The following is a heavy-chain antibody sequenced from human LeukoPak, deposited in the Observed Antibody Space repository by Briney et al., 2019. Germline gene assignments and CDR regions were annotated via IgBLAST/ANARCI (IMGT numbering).Heavy chain of an antibody. Sequence: QPGGSLRLSCAASGFTFSSYWMHWVRQAPGKGLVWVSRINSDGSSTDYADSVKGRFTISRDNAKNTLYLQMNGLTAEDTAVYYCASRPRGTYFFDHWGQGTLVTVSS. CDR1: GFTFSSYW. CDR2: INSDGSST. CDR3: ASRPRGTYFFDH. D-gene: IGHD3-16*01. V-gene: IGHV3-74*01. J-gene: IGHJ4*02.